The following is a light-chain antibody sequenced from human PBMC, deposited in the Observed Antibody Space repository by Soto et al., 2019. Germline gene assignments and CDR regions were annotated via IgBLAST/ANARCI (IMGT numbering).Light chain of an antibody. CDR1: SSDIGGYNY. V-gene: IGLV2-14*01. Sequence: QSVLTQPASVSGSPGQSITISCTGTSSDIGGYNYVSWYQHTPGKPPKLMIYEVRNRPSGVSNRFSGSKSGNTASLIISGLQAEDEADYYCSSYISSDIIYVFGTGTKVTVL. CDR2: EVR. CDR3: SSYISSDIIYV. J-gene: IGLJ1*01.